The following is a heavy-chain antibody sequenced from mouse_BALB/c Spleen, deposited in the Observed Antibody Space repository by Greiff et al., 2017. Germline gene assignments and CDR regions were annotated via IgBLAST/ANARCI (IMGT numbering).Heavy chain of an antibody. D-gene: IGHD1-2*01. CDR1: GYAFSSSW. Sequence: VQLQQSGPELVKPGASVKISCKASGYAFSSSWMNWVKQRPGQGLEWIGRIYPGDGDTNYNGKFKGKATLTVDKSSSTAYMELARLTSEDSAIYYCARDGYGFYAMDYWGQGTSVTVSS. V-gene: IGHV1-82*01. CDR2: IYPGDGDT. CDR3: ARDGYGFYAMDY. J-gene: IGHJ4*01.